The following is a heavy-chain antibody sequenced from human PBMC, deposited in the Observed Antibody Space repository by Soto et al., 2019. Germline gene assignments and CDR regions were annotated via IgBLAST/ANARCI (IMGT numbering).Heavy chain of an antibody. Sequence: ASVKVSCKASGGTFSSYAISWVRQAPGQGLEWMGGIIPIFGTANYAQKFQGRVTITADKSTSTAYMELSSLRSEDTAVYYCATARRFDSSGYYYYYGMDVWGQGTTVTVSS. J-gene: IGHJ6*02. V-gene: IGHV1-69*06. CDR1: GGTFSSYA. D-gene: IGHD3-22*01. CDR3: ATARRFDSSGYYYYYGMDV. CDR2: IIPIFGTA.